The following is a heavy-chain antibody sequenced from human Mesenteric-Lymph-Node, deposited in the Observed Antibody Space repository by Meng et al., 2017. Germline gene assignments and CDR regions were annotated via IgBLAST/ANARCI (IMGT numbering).Heavy chain of an antibody. CDR2: MNPNSGNT. D-gene: IGHD3-10*01. CDR1: GYTFTSYD. Sequence: ASVKVSCKASGYTFTSYDINWVRQATGQGLEWMGWMNPNSGNTGYAQKFQGRVTMTRDTSTSTVYMELSSLRSEDTAVYYCARDVQLLWFGELSGFDYWGQGTLVTVSS. CDR3: ARDVQLLWFGELSGFDY. V-gene: IGHV1-8*02. J-gene: IGHJ4*02.